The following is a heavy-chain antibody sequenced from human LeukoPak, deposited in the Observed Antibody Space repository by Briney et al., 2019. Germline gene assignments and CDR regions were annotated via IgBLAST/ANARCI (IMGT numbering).Heavy chain of an antibody. V-gene: IGHV1-46*01. D-gene: IGHD3-22*01. J-gene: IGHJ4*02. CDR2: INPSGDST. CDR1: GYTFTSYY. Sequence: ASVKVSCKASGYTFTSYYLHWVRQAPGQGLEWMGIINPSGDSTIYAQKFQGRVTMTRDTSTSTVYMELGSLRSEDTAVYYCARAGGGPPEYYFDSSGYFRYWGQGTLVTVSS. CDR3: ARAGGGPPEYYFDSSGYFRY.